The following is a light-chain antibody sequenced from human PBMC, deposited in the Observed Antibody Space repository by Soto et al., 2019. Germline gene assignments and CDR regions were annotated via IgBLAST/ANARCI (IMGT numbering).Light chain of an antibody. Sequence: DVQMTQSPSSLSASVGDRVTITCRASQSISSYLNWYQQKAGKAPKLLIYGASLLERGVQSRFSYRGSGIYFTLSISNLQPEALATYSRQQMYSSLPFGPR. CDR1: QSISSY. CDR3: QQMYSSLP. CDR2: GAS. V-gene: IGKV1-39*01. J-gene: IGKJ3*01.